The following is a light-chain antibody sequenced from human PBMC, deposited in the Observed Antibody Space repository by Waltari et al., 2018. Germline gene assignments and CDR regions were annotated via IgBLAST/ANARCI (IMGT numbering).Light chain of an antibody. CDR3: QHHFRLPAT. CDR2: GAS. J-gene: IGKJ1*01. Sequence: EIVLTQSPVSLSLSPGERVTLSCRSSQSISRYLAWYQQKPGQAPRLLIYGASNRATGVPPRFSGSGSGTDFSLTISGLEPEDSAVYYCQHHFRLPATFGQGTKVEIK. CDR1: QSISRY. V-gene: IGKV3-20*01.